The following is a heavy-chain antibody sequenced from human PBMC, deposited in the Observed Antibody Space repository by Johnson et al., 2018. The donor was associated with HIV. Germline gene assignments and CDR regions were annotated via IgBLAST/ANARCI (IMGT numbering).Heavy chain of an antibody. V-gene: IGHV3-20*04. D-gene: IGHD2-15*01. CDR2: ISWNSGSI. CDR1: GFSIDDYA. CDR3: AKVQGFRRALDI. J-gene: IGHJ3*02. Sequence: VQLVESGGGVVRPGGSLRLSCAAFGFSIDDYAMSWVRQVPGKGLEWVSGISWNSGSIGYADSVKGRFTISRDNSKNTLYLQMNSLRAEDTAVYYCAKVQGFRRALDIWGQGTMVTVSS.